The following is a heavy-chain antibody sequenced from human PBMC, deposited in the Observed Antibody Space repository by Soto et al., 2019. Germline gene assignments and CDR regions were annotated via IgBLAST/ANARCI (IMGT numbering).Heavy chain of an antibody. CDR2: INHSGST. J-gene: IGHJ6*02. CDR3: ARGRYSSSWRNGPYYYYGMDV. V-gene: IGHV4-34*01. D-gene: IGHD6-13*01. Sequence: PSETLSVTCAVYGGSFSGYYWSWIRQPPGKGLEWIGEINHSGSTNYNPSLKSRVTISVDTSKNQFSLKLSSVTAADTAVYYCARGRYSSSWRNGPYYYYGMDVWGQGTTLTVSS. CDR1: GGSFSGYY.